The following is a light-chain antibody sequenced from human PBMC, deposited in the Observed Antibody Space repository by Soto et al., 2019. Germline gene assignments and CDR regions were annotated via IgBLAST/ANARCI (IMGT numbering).Light chain of an antibody. J-gene: IGKJ1*01. CDR1: PSISTS. V-gene: IGKV1-39*01. CDR2: GAS. Sequence: DIPVTQSPSSLSASIGDRVTITCRASPSISTSLNWLQQKPGKAPKLLIFGASSLQPGVPSRFSGSGSGTDFTLTISSLQREDFATYYCQQSYNTPVTFGQGTKVEV. CDR3: QQSYNTPVT.